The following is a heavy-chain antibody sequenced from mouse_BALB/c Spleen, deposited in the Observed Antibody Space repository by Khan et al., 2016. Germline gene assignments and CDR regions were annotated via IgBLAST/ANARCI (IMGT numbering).Heavy chain of an antibody. CDR1: GYTFTSYY. D-gene: IGHD1-1*01. V-gene: IGHV1S81*02. J-gene: IGHJ4*01. CDR3: TRRGIRYDAIDY. Sequence: QVQLKQSGAELVKPGASVKLSCKASGYTFTSYYMYWVKQRPGQGLEWIGEINPSNGGTNFNEKFKSKATLTVDKSSSTAYMQLSSLTSEDSAVYYCTRRGIRYDAIDYWGQGTSVTVSS. CDR2: INPSNGGT.